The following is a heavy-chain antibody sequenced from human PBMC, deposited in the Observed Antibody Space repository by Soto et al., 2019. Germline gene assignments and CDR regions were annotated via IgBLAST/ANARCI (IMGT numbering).Heavy chain of an antibody. V-gene: IGHV4-31*03. CDR1: GGSISSGGYY. CDR3: ATMEVDCTSGICYSARVLDS. Sequence: PSETLSLTCTVSGGSISSGGYYWNWIRQHPGKGLEWIGYTYYSGNTYYNPSLNSRVTISADTSKNQFSLKLSSVTAADTAVYYCATMEVDCTSGICYSARVLDSWGQGILVTVSS. J-gene: IGHJ4*02. D-gene: IGHD2-15*01. CDR2: TYYSGNT.